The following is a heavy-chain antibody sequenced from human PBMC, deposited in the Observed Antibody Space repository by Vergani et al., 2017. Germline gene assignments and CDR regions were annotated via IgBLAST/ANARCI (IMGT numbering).Heavy chain of an antibody. Sequence: EVQLVESGGGLVPPGRCLRLSCAASGFSFGDYAMTWVRQAPGKGLEWVAFIRKKAYGGTTEYAASVKGRFTISRDDSKRLAYLQLSGLKTEDTAVYFCSRGRGYSFGYSDYWGQGTLVTVSS. CDR3: SRGRGYSFGYSDY. J-gene: IGHJ4*02. V-gene: IGHV3-49*04. CDR1: GFSFGDYA. D-gene: IGHD5-18*01. CDR2: IRKKAYGGTT.